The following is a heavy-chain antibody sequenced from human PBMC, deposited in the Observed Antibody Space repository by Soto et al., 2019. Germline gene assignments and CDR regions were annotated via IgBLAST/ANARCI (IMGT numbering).Heavy chain of an antibody. V-gene: IGHV3-21*01. CDR3: ARETPTWYYYDSSGWLDY. Sequence: PGGSLRLSCAASGFTFSSYSMNWVRQAPGKGLEWVSSISSSSSYIYYADSVKGRFTISRDNAKNSLYLQMNSLRAEDTAVYYCARETPTWYYYDSSGWLDYWGQGTLVTVSS. D-gene: IGHD3-22*01. CDR2: ISSSSSYI. CDR1: GFTFSSYS. J-gene: IGHJ4*02.